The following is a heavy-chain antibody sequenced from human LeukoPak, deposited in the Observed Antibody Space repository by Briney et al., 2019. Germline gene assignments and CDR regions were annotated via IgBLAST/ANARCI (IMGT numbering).Heavy chain of an antibody. CDR3: VRGDSRDY. CDR2: IPASGTYS. D-gene: IGHD6-13*01. Sequence: SGGSLRLSCAASGFTFSPYPMNWVRQAPGKGLEWVSYIPASGTYSHHADSVKGRFTIPRDNAKNSLYLDMDNLRAEDTAVYYCVRGDSRDYWGQGTLVTVSS. CDR1: GFTFSPYP. J-gene: IGHJ4*02. V-gene: IGHV3-21*01.